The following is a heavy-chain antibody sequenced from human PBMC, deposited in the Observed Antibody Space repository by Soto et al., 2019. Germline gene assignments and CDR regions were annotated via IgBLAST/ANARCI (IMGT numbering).Heavy chain of an antibody. D-gene: IGHD5-18*01. Sequence: QSGGSLRLSCAASGFTFSSYAMSWVRQAPGKGLEWVSAISGSGGSTYYADSVKGRFTISRDNSKNTLYLQMNSLRAEDTAVYYCAKDLPILMAFGDTAMANNSGQGTLVTVSS. CDR1: GFTFSSYA. CDR3: AKDLPILMAFGDTAMANN. J-gene: IGHJ4*02. CDR2: ISGSGGST. V-gene: IGHV3-23*01.